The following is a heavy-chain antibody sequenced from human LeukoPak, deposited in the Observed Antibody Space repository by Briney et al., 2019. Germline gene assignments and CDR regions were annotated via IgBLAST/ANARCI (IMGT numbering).Heavy chain of an antibody. CDR3: ARRAATTGYFDF. D-gene: IGHD6-25*01. J-gene: IGHJ4*02. V-gene: IGHV5-51*01. CDR2: IYPGDSDT. Sequence: GESLKISCKGSGYSFTSYWIGWVRQMPGKDLEWMGTIYPGDSDTRYSPSFQGQVTISADKSISTAYLQWSSLKAPDTAMYYCARRAATTGYFDFWGQGTLVTVSS. CDR1: GYSFTSYW.